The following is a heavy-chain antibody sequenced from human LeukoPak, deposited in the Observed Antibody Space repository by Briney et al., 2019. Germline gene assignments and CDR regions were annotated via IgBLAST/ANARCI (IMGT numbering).Heavy chain of an antibody. CDR1: GFTFSSYG. Sequence: PGGSLRLSCAASGFTFSSYGMHWVRQAPGKGLEWVAVISYDGSNKYYADSVKGRFTISRDNSKNTLYLQINSLRAEDTAVYYCGHSGYDYGMDVWGQGTTVTVSS. D-gene: IGHD6-19*01. V-gene: IGHV3-30*03. CDR2: ISYDGSNK. J-gene: IGHJ6*02. CDR3: GHSGYDYGMDV.